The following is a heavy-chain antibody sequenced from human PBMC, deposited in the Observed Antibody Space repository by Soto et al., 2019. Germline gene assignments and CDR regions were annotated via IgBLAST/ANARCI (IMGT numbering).Heavy chain of an antibody. V-gene: IGHV1-69*01. J-gene: IGHJ5*02. Sequence: QVQLVQSGAEVKKPGASVKVSCKASGGTFSSYAISWVRQAPEQGLEWMGGTIPMFGTANYAQKFHGRVTITADESTSTVYMELSSLRSEHTAVYYCASKNGNYQPVDHWGQGSLVTVSS. D-gene: IGHD4-17*01. CDR2: TIPMFGTA. CDR3: ASKNGNYQPVDH. CDR1: GGTFSSYA.